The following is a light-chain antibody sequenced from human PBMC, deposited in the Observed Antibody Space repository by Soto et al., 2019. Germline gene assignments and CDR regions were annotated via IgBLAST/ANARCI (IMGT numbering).Light chain of an antibody. Sequence: DIQMTQSPSSLSASVGERVTITCRASQRIASYLNWYQQKPGKAPKLLIYAASSLQSGVPSRFSGSGSGTDFTLTITSLEPEDFATYYCQQTYSTLPYTFGQGTKLQIK. J-gene: IGKJ2*01. CDR1: QRIASY. CDR3: QQTYSTLPYT. V-gene: IGKV1-39*01. CDR2: AAS.